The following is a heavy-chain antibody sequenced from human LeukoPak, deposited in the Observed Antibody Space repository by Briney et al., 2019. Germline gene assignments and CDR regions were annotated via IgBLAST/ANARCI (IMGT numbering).Heavy chain of an antibody. V-gene: IGHV3-64*01. J-gene: IGHJ1*01. Sequence: GGSLRLSCAASGFAFSSYAMHWIRQAPGKGLEYVSAISKNGDSTFHAISVKGRFTISRDNSKNTLYLQMGSLRPEDMAVYYCARMDYSDQFFQHWGQGSLVTVSS. CDR2: ISKNGDST. D-gene: IGHD4-17*01. CDR3: ARMDYSDQFFQH. CDR1: GFAFSSYA.